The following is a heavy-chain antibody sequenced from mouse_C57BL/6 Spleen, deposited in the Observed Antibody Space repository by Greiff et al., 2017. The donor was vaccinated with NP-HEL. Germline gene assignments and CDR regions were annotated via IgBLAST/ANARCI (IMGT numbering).Heavy chain of an antibody. CDR1: GYTFTDYY. V-gene: IGHV1-26*01. J-gene: IGHJ2*01. D-gene: IGHD2-5*01. Sequence: VQLQQSGPELVKPGASVKISCKASGYTFTDYYMNWVKQSHGKSLEWIGDINPNNGGTRYNQKFKGKATLTVDKSSSTAYMELRSLTSEDSAVYYCARSGYSNYGFDYWGQGTTLTVSS. CDR2: INPNNGGT. CDR3: ARSGYSNYGFDY.